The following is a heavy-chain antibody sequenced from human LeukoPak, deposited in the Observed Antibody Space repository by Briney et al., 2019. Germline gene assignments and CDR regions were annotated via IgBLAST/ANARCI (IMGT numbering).Heavy chain of an antibody. J-gene: IGHJ4*02. Sequence: ASVKVSCKASGYTFTSYAMHWVRQAPGQRLEWMGWINAGNGNTKYSQKFQGRVTITRDTSASTAYMELSSLRSEDTAVYYCARVSLRWLQLGSYFGYWGQGTLVTVSS. D-gene: IGHD5-24*01. CDR3: ARVSLRWLQLGSYFGY. CDR2: INAGNGNT. CDR1: GYTFTSYA. V-gene: IGHV1-3*01.